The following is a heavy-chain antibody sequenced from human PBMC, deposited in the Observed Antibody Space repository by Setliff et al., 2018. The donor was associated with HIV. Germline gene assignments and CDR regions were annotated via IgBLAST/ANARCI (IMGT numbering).Heavy chain of an antibody. CDR1: GFTFSSYG. CDR3: AKDGGYSYGSVY. V-gene: IGHV3-30*02. D-gene: IGHD5-18*01. J-gene: IGHJ4*02. Sequence: PGGSLRLSCAASGFTFSSYGMHWVRQAPGKGLEWVAFIRYDGSNKYYADSVKGRLTISRDNSKNTLYLQMNSLRAEDAAVYYCAKDGGYSYGSVYWGQGTLVTVSS. CDR2: IRYDGSNK.